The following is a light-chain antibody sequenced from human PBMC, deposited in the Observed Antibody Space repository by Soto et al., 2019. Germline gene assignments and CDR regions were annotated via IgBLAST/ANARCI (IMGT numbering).Light chain of an antibody. V-gene: IGKV3-20*01. J-gene: IGKJ2*01. CDR3: QQQGT. CDR1: EFLRSSY. CDR2: AAS. Sequence: EIVLTQSPAPLSLSPGERATLSCRAREFLRSSYLVWYQQKPGQDPRLLSYAASRRATGIPDRFSGSGSATEYTRTIDTLEPEDYAVYYCQQQGTFGQGTKVEIK.